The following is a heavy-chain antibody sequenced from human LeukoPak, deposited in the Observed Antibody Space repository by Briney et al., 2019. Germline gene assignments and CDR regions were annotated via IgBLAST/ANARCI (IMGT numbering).Heavy chain of an antibody. CDR2: IYYSGST. V-gene: IGHV4-61*01. J-gene: IGHJ6*02. D-gene: IGHD4-17*01. Sequence: PSETLSLTCTVSGGSFSSGSYYWSWIRQPPGKGLEWIGYIYYSGSTNYNPSLKSRVTISVDTSKNQFSLKLSSVTAADTAVYYCARDSRGDYADYYYYGMDVWGQGTTVTVSS. CDR1: GGSFSSGSYY. CDR3: ARDSRGDYADYYYYGMDV.